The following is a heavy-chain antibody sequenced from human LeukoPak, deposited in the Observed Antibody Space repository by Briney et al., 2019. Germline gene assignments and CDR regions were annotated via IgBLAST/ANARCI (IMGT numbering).Heavy chain of an antibody. Sequence: SETLSLTCAVYGGSFSGYYWSWIRQPPGKGLEWIGEINHSGSTNYNPSLKSRVTISVDTSKNQFSLKLSSVTAADTAVYYCARVGQDIVVVVAGGAFDIWGQGTMVTVSS. CDR3: ARVGQDIVVVVAGGAFDI. D-gene: IGHD2-15*01. CDR2: INHSGST. J-gene: IGHJ3*02. V-gene: IGHV4-34*01. CDR1: GGSFSGYY.